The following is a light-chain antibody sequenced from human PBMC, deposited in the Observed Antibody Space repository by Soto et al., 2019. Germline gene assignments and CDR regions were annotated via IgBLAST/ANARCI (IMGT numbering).Light chain of an antibody. CDR1: SSDIGGYKH. CDR2: DVS. V-gene: IGLV2-14*01. J-gene: IGLJ1*01. Sequence: QSVLTQPASVSGSPGQSITISCTGTSSDIGGYKHVSWYQQHPGKAPKLMIYDVSNRPSGVSNRFSGSKSGNTASLTISGLQADDEADYYCSSYTTSSTQVFGTGTKVTVL. CDR3: SSYTTSSTQV.